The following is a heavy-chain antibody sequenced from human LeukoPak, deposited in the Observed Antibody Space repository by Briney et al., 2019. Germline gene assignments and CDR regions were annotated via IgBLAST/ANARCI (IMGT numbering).Heavy chain of an antibody. CDR1: GLRFNGYW. CDR2: INPGGEKK. CDR3: ARGPVGARGCLY. J-gene: IGHJ1*01. V-gene: IGHV3-74*01. Sequence: GGSLRLSCAASGLRFNGYWKHWFRQVPGKGLVWVSEINPGGEKKNYAASVWGRFTVSRDNAKDTVYLQMDRVSVGDTAVYYCARGPVGARGCLYGAQGTLDSVSS. D-gene: IGHD3-22*01.